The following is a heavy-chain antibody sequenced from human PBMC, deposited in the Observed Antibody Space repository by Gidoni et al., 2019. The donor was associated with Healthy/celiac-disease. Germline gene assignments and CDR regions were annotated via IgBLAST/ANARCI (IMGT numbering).Heavy chain of an antibody. J-gene: IGHJ4*02. V-gene: IGHV3-15*01. CDR1: GFPFRNAW. CDR2: IKSKTDGGTT. D-gene: IGHD2-8*02. CDR3: TTGAWWDFDY. Sequence: EVQLVESGGGLVKPGGPLRLSCAASGFPFRNAWMSWVRQAPGKGLEWVGRIKSKTDGGTTDYAAPVKGRFTISRDDSKNTLYLQMNSLKTEDTAVYYCTTGAWWDFDYWGQGTLVTVSS.